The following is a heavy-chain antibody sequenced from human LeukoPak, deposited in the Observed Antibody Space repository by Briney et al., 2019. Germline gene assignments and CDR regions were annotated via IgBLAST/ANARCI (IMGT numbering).Heavy chain of an antibody. D-gene: IGHD3-10*01. J-gene: IGHJ4*02. CDR3: ARGPTLSDYYGSGSYLY. CDR2: INHSGST. Sequence: SETLSLTCAVYGGSFSGYYWSWIRQPPGKGLEWIGEINHSGSTNYNPSLKSRVTISVDTSKNQFSLKLSSVTAADTAVYYCARGPTLSDYYGSGSYLYWGQGTLVTVSS. V-gene: IGHV4-34*01. CDR1: GGSFSGYY.